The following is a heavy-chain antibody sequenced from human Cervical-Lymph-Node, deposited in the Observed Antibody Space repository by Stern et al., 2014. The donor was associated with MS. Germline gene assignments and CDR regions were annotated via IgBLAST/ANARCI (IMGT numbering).Heavy chain of an antibody. CDR2: IHPGNGDA. D-gene: IGHD6-13*01. CDR1: GYTFTNYA. CDR3: ARGYSTTYLDY. Sequence: VQLVQSGAEVTKPGASVKVSCKASGYTFTNYALHWVRPAPGQRPEWMGWIHPGNGDAKYSQNFQDRVTITRDTSANTVYMELRSLRVEDTAMYYCARGYSTTYLDYWGQGTLVTVSS. J-gene: IGHJ4*02. V-gene: IGHV1-3*01.